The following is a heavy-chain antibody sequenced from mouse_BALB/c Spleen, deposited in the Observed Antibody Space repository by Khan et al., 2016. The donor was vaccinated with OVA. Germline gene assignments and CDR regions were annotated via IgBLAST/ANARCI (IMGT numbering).Heavy chain of an antibody. V-gene: IGHV1S81*02. J-gene: IGHJ3*01. CDR2: INPSNGGT. Sequence: QVQLQQPGAELVKPGASVKLSCKASGYTFTSYYMYWLKQRPGQGLEWIGEINPSNGGTNFNEKFKSTATLTVDKSSSTAYMQLSSLTSEDSAVFYCTRRGTSRATLLFAYWGLGTLVTVSA. D-gene: IGHD3-2*01. CDR1: GYTFTSYY. CDR3: TRRGTSRATLLFAY.